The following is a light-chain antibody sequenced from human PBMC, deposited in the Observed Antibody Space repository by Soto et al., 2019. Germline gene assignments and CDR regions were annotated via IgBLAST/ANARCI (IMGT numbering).Light chain of an antibody. V-gene: IGKV1-12*01. J-gene: IGKJ5*01. Sequence: DIQMTQFPSSVSASVGDRITITCRASEDVSSWLAWYQQKPGKAPKFLIYAASTVQSGVPYRFGGSGSGTDFTLTITSLQPEDFATYFCQQAKIFPITFGQGTRLDLK. CDR3: QQAKIFPIT. CDR1: EDVSSW. CDR2: AAS.